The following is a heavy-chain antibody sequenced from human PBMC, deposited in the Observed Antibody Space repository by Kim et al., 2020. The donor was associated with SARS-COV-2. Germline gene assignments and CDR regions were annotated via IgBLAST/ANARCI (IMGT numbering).Heavy chain of an antibody. CDR1: GYTFTSYG. V-gene: IGHV1-18*04. CDR2: ISAYNGNT. CDR3: ARDGTRRPNYYGMDV. Sequence: ASVKVSCKASGYTFTSYGISWVRQAPGQGLEWMGWISAYNGNTNYAQKLQGRVTMTTDTSTSTAYMELRSLRSDDTAVYYCARDGTRRPNYYGMDVWGQGTTVTVSS. D-gene: IGHD2-8*01. J-gene: IGHJ6*02.